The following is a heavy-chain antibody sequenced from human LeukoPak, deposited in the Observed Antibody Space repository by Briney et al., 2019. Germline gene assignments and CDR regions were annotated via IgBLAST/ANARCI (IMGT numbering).Heavy chain of an antibody. D-gene: IGHD2-15*01. CDR3: ARLRYCSGGSCAGG. CDR2: INHSGST. Sequence: SETLSLTCTVSGGSISSYYWSWIRQPPGKGLEWIGEINHSGSTNYNPSLKSRVTISVDTSKNQFSLKLSSVTAADTAVYYCARLRYCSGGSCAGGWGQGTLVTVSS. J-gene: IGHJ4*02. CDR1: GGSISSYY. V-gene: IGHV4-34*01.